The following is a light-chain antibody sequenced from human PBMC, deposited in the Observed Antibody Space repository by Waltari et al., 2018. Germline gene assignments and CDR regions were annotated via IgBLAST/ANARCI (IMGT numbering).Light chain of an antibody. V-gene: IGLV3-1*01. CDR2: QDT. Sequence: SYELTQPPSVSVSPGQTASITCSGDKLGDKYACWYQQKPGQSPVVVLYQDTKRPSGIPGRFSGSNSGNTATLTISGTQAMDEADYYWQAWDSSTYHVVFGGGTKLTVL. J-gene: IGLJ2*01. CDR3: QAWDSSTYHVV. CDR1: KLGDKY.